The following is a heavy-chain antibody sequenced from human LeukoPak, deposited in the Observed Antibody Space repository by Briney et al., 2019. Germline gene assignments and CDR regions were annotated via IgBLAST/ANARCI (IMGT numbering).Heavy chain of an antibody. Sequence: ASVKVSCKASGYTFTSNPMYWMRQAPGQGLEWMGWINTVNGDTKCSQNFQGRITITRDTSASTAYMELSGLGSEATAVYYCARKNYFASGSYSDFDFWGQGTLVTVSS. V-gene: IGHV1-3*04. CDR1: GYTFTSNP. J-gene: IGHJ4*02. CDR2: INTVNGDT. D-gene: IGHD3-10*01. CDR3: ARKNYFASGSYSDFDF.